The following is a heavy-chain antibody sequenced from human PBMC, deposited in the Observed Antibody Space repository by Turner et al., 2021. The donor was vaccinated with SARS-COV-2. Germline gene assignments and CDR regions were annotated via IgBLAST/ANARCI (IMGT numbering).Heavy chain of an antibody. CDR3: ASGDYDHYYYGMDV. Sequence: VQLVESGGGLVQTGWSLSLSCAASGFTFSSYEMNWVRQAPGKGLEWVSYISSSGSTIYYADSVKGRFTISRDNAKNSLYLQLNSLRAEDTAVYYCASGDYDHYYYGMDVWGQGTTVTVSS. CDR2: ISSSGSTI. V-gene: IGHV3-48*03. D-gene: IGHD4-17*01. J-gene: IGHJ6*02. CDR1: GFTFSSYE.